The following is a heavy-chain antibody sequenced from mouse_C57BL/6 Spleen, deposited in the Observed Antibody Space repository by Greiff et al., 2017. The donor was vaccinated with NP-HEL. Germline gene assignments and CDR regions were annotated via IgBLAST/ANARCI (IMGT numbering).Heavy chain of an antibody. CDR1: GYPFPSSW. CDR2: INPSSGYT. J-gene: IGHJ1*03. Sequence: QVQLQQSGAELAKPGASVKLSCKASGYPFPSSWMHWVKQRPGQGLEWIGYINPSSGYTKYNQKFKDKATLTADKSSSPAYMQLSSLTYEDSAVYYCARADYDGYFDVWGTGTTVTVSS. CDR3: ARADYDGYFDV. V-gene: IGHV1-7*01. D-gene: IGHD2-4*01.